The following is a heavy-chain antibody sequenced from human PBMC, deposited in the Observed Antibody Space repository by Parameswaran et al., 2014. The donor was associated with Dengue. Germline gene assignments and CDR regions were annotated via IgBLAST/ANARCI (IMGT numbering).Heavy chain of an antibody. CDR2: IRSKAYGGTT. D-gene: IGHD3-10*01. V-gene: IGHV3-49*02. J-gene: IGHJ2*01. CDR3: TRVLGKPRFILSKNWYFDL. Sequence: VRQAPGKGLEWVGFIRSKAYGGTTEYAASVKGRFTISRDDSKSIAYLQMNSLKTEDTAVYYCTRVLGKPRFILSKNWYFDLWGPGTLVTVSS.